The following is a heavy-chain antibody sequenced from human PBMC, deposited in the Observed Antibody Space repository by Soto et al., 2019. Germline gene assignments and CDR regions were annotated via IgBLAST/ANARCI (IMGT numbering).Heavy chain of an antibody. CDR3: ARVGDPLDYYYYMDV. J-gene: IGHJ6*03. CDR1: GFTFSDYY. CDR2: ISSSGSTI. V-gene: IGHV3-11*01. D-gene: IGHD4-17*01. Sequence: PGGSLRLSCAASGFTFSDYYMSWIRQAPGKGLEWVSYISSSGSTIYYADSVKGRFTISRDNAKNSLYLQMNSLRAEDTAVYYCARVGDPLDYYYYMDVWGKGTTVTVSS.